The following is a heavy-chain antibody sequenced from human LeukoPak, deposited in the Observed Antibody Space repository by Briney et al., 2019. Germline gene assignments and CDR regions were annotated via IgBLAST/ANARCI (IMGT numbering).Heavy chain of an antibody. D-gene: IGHD3-10*01. J-gene: IGHJ4*02. CDR1: GFTFSSYA. CDR3: AKHNHASGKPGARSFDY. Sequence: GGSLRLSCAASGFTFSSYAMSWVRQAPGKGLEWVSAISGNSGSTYYADSVKGRFTISRDNSKSTLYLQMNSLSAEDTAVYYCAKHNHASGKPGARSFDYWGQGTLVTASS. CDR2: ISGNSGST. V-gene: IGHV3-23*01.